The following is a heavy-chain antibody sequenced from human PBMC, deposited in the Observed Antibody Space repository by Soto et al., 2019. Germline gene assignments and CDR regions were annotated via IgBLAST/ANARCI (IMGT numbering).Heavy chain of an antibody. CDR2: ISYDGSSK. V-gene: IGHV3-30*18. CDR1: GFTFSSYG. CDR3: AKDQDYADSSGYYYFDY. J-gene: IGHJ4*02. Sequence: QVQLVESGGGVVQPGRSLRLSCAASGFTFSSYGMHWVRQAPGKGLEWVAVISYDGSSKYYADSVKGRFTISRDNSKNTLYLQMNSLRAEDTAVYYCAKDQDYADSSGYYYFDYWGQGTLVTVSS. D-gene: IGHD3-22*01.